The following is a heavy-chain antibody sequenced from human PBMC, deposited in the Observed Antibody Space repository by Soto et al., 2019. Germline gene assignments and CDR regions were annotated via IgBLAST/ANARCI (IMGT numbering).Heavy chain of an antibody. CDR2: FKWNSGDV. J-gene: IGHJ6*04. V-gene: IGHV3-9*01. CDR3: AKDRSSGSPCCGMEF. CDR1: GFTFGDYA. Sequence: PLRLSCAASGFTFGDYAMHWVRQVPGKGLEWVSGFKWNSGDVGYADSVKGRFTISRDNAKNSLYLQMNSLRPEDTAVYYCAKDRSSGSPCCGMEFWGKGTRVTSPQ. D-gene: IGHD3-10*01.